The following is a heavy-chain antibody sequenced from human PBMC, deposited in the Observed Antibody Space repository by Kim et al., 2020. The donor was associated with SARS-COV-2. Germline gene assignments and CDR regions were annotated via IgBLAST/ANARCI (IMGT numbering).Heavy chain of an antibody. J-gene: IGHJ6*02. Sequence: SETLSLTCTVSGGSISSYYWSWIRQPPGKGLEWIGYIYYSGSTNYNPSLKSRVTISVDTSKNQFSLKLSSVTAADTAVYYCARGGTAMVLYYYYGMDVWGQGTTAPVPS. CDR1: GGSISSYY. CDR2: IYYSGST. CDR3: ARGGTAMVLYYYYGMDV. V-gene: IGHV4-59*01. D-gene: IGHD5-18*01.